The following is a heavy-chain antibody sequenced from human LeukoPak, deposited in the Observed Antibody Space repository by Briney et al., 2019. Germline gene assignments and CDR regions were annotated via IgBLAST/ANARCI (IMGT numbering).Heavy chain of an antibody. CDR1: GFTVSSNY. Sequence: PGGSLRLSCAASGFTVSSNYMTWVRQAPGKGLEWVSAIYSGGTTYYADSVKGRFTISRDNSKNTLNLQMNSLRAEDTAVYYCARVRGLLSGMDVWGKGTTVTVSS. CDR3: ARVRGLLSGMDV. D-gene: IGHD3/OR15-3a*01. CDR2: IYSGGTT. J-gene: IGHJ6*04. V-gene: IGHV3-53*01.